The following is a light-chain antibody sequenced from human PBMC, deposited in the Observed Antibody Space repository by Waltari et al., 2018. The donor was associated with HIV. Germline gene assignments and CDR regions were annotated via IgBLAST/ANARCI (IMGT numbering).Light chain of an antibody. CDR1: QSVSASN. CDR3: QQYGGSLT. V-gene: IGKV3-20*01. J-gene: IGKJ4*01. CDR2: GAS. Sequence: EIVLTQSPGTLSLSPGERATLSCRASQSVSASNLAWYQQKPGQAPRLLIYGASSKATGIPDRFSGGGFGTDFTLTISRLEPEDFAVYYCQQYGGSLTFGGGTKVEIK.